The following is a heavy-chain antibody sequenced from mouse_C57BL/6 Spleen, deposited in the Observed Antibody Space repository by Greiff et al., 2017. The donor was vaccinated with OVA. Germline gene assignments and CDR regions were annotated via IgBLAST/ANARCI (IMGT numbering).Heavy chain of an antibody. CDR3: TRWGTTAY. CDR1: GYTFTDYE. D-gene: IGHD1-1*01. J-gene: IGHJ3*01. V-gene: IGHV1-15*01. CDR2: IDPETGGT. Sequence: VKLVESGAELVRPGASVTLSCKASGYTFTDYEMHWVKQTPVHGLEWIGAIDPETGGTAYNQKFKGKAILTADKSSSTAYMELRSLTSEDSAVYYCTRWGTTAYWGQGTLVTVSA.